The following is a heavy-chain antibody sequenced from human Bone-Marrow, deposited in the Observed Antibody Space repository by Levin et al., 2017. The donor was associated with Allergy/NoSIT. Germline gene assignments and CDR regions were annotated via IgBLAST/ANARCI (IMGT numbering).Heavy chain of an antibody. CDR3: ARLGVGGWFFDF. CDR1: GFTFSDYY. D-gene: IGHD6-19*01. J-gene: IGHJ4*02. Sequence: PGGSLRLSCAASGFTFSDYYMTWIRQAPGKGLEWISYISGRGFTIFYADSVKGRFTISRDNAKNSLSLQMSNLRAEDTAVYYCARLGVGGWFFDFWGQGTLVTVSS. V-gene: IGHV3-11*01. CDR2: ISGRGFTI.